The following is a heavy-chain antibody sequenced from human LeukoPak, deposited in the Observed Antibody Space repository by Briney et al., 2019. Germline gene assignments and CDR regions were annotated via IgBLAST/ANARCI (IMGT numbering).Heavy chain of an antibody. CDR3: ARHRFVIVRGEGWFDP. Sequence: PSETLSLTCTVSGGSISSSSYYWGWIRQPPGKGLEWIGSISYTGTTYYTPSLKSRVTVSVDTSKNQFSLQLSSVTAADTAVYYCARHRFVIVRGEGWFDPWVQGTLVTVSS. V-gene: IGHV4-39*01. CDR1: GGSISSSSYY. J-gene: IGHJ5*02. CDR2: ISYTGTT. D-gene: IGHD3-10*01.